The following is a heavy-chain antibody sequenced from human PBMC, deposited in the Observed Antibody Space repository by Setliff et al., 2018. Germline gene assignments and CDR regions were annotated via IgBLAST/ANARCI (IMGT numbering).Heavy chain of an antibody. Sequence: PSETLSLTCTVSGGSISGDSWSWIRQPPGKGLEWIGYSSTSGCTNCNPSLESRVTISVDTSKNQVSLKLTSVTAADTAVYYCARAPPNRYSGSYEYFYMDVWGKGTTVTVSS. CDR3: ARAPPNRYSGSYEYFYMDV. CDR2: SSTSGCT. V-gene: IGHV4-4*08. D-gene: IGHD1-26*01. J-gene: IGHJ6*03. CDR1: GGSISGDS.